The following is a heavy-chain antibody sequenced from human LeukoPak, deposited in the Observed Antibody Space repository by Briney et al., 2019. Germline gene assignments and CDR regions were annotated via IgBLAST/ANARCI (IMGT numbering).Heavy chain of an antibody. Sequence: SETLSLTCTVSGGSISSYYWGWIRQPAGKGLEWIGRIYTSGSTNYNPSLKSRVTMSVDTSKNQFSLKLSSVTAADTAVYYCARVRSSSWYEWFDPWGQGTLVTVSS. J-gene: IGHJ5*02. D-gene: IGHD6-13*01. CDR2: IYTSGST. CDR1: GGSISSYY. CDR3: ARVRSSSWYEWFDP. V-gene: IGHV4-4*07.